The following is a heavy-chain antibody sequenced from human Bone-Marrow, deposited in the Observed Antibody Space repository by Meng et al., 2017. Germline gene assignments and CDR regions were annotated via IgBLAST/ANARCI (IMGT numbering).Heavy chain of an antibody. CDR1: RFTFSNYA. CDR2: NSGSGDST. CDR3: ARDTVVVVAATSDAFDI. D-gene: IGHD2-15*01. V-gene: IGHV3-23*01. Sequence: GESLKISCAASRFTFSNYAMNWVRQAPGKGLEWVSANSGSGDSTFYADSVKGRFTISRDNAKNSLYLQMNSLRAEDTAVYYCARDTVVVVAATSDAFDIWGQGTMVTVSS. J-gene: IGHJ3*02.